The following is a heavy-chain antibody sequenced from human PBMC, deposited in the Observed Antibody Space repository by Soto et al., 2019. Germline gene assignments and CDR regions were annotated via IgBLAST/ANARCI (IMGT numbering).Heavy chain of an antibody. CDR3: AKEEGNYYYMDV. CDR2: ISGSDGNT. J-gene: IGHJ6*03. Sequence: PGGSLRLSCAASGFTFSSYSMSWVRPAPGKGLEWVSAISGSDGNTYYADSVKGRFTISRDNSKNTLYLQMNSLRAEDTAVYYCAKEEGNYYYMDVWXKGTTVTVSS. V-gene: IGHV3-23*01. CDR1: GFTFSSYS.